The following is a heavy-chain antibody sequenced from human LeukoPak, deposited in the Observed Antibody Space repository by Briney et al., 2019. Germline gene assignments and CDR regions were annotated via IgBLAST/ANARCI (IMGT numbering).Heavy chain of an antibody. Sequence: SETLSLTCTVSGDSISNYYWSWIRQPPGKGLEWIGYVYYSGSTNYNPSLKSRVTISVDTSKNQFSLKLSSVTAADTAVYYCARDRDYNIAFDIWGQGTMVTVSS. D-gene: IGHD4-11*01. V-gene: IGHV4-59*01. CDR3: ARDRDYNIAFDI. J-gene: IGHJ3*02. CDR2: VYYSGST. CDR1: GDSISNYY.